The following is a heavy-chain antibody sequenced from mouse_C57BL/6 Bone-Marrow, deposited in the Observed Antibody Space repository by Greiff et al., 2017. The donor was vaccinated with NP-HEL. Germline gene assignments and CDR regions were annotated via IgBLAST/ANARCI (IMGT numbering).Heavy chain of an antibody. CDR1: GFSLTSYG. J-gene: IGHJ4*01. CDR2: IWRGGST. D-gene: IGHD1-1*01. Sequence: QVHVKQSGPGLVQPSQSLSITCTVSGFSLTSYGVHWVRQSPGKGLEWLGVIWRGGSTDYNAAFMSRLSITKDNSKSQVFFKMNSLQADDTAIYYCAKNYGSSHYYAMDYWGQGTSVTVSS. V-gene: IGHV2-5*01. CDR3: AKNYGSSHYYAMDY.